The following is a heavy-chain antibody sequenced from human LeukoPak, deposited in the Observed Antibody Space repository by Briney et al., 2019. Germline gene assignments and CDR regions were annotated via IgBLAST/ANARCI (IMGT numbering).Heavy chain of an antibody. CDR2: INPSGGST. CDR1: GYTFTSYY. J-gene: IGHJ4*02. Sequence: VASVTVSCKASGYTFTSYYIHWVRQAPGQGLEWMGVINPSGGSTSYGQKFQGRVTMTRDTSTSTVYMELSSLRSEDTAVYYCARDLNNEPTVEGGYDYWGQGTLVTVSS. V-gene: IGHV1-46*01. D-gene: IGHD3-22*01. CDR3: ARDLNNEPTVEGGYDY.